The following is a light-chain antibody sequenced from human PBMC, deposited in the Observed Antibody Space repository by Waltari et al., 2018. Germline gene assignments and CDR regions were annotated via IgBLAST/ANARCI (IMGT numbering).Light chain of an antibody. V-gene: IGLV2-11*01. CDR1: STAIGCYNS. CDR3: CSYAGSFTWV. J-gene: IGLJ3*02. CDR2: DVT. Sequence: QSALTQPRSVSGSPGQSVTISCTGTSTAIGCYNSVSWYQQHPDKAPKLIIYDVTERPSGVSDRLSGSKSGNTASLTISGLQAEDEADYYCCSYAGSFTWVFGGGTKLTVL.